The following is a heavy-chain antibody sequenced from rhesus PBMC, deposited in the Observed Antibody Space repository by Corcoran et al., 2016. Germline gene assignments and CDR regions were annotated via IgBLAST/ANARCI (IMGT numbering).Heavy chain of an antibody. CDR2: ISGCSGSA. D-gene: IGHD6-31*01. Sequence: QVQLQESGPGLVKPSETLSLTCAVSGGSISSSNWWSWIRQPPGKGLEWIGYISGCSGSAYFNPSLKCRVTISTDTSKNQFSLKPSSVTAADTAVYYCASRIAAPFDYWGQGVLVTVSS. CDR1: GGSISSSNW. J-gene: IGHJ4*01. V-gene: IGHV4-65*01. CDR3: ASRIAAPFDY.